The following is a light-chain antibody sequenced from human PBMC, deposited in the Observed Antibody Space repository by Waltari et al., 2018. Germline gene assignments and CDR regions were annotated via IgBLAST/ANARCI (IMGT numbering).Light chain of an antibody. CDR2: EVS. CDR1: SRDVGGYNY. CDR3: SSYAGSNNWV. J-gene: IGLJ3*02. V-gene: IGLV2-8*01. Sequence: QSALTHPPSASGSPGQAVTISCPGTSRDVGGYNYVSWYPQHPGKAPKLMIYEVSKRPSGVPDRFSGSKSGNTASLTVSGLQAEDEADYYCSSYAGSNNWVFGGGTKLTVL.